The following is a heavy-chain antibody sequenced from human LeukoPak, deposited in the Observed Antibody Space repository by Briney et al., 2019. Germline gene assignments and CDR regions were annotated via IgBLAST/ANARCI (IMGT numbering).Heavy chain of an antibody. CDR3: ARIASGSLYYYYYYMDV. J-gene: IGHJ6*03. D-gene: IGHD3-10*01. CDR1: GYTFTSYG. V-gene: IGHV1-18*01. CDR2: ISAYNGNT. Sequence: GASVKVSCKASGYTFTSYGISWVRQAPGQGLEWMGWISAYNGNTNYAQKLQGRVTMTRDMSTSTAYMELSSLRSEDTAVYYCARIASGSLYYYYYYMDVWGKGTTVTISS.